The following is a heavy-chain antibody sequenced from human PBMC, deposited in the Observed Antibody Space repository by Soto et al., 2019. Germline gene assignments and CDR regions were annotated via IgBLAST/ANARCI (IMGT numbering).Heavy chain of an antibody. V-gene: IGHV3-23*01. CDR2: ISGSGGST. CDR1: GFTFSSYA. CDR3: AKFGIDGFTIFGVVIPSHFDY. Sequence: GGSLRLSCAASGFTFSSYAMSWVRQAPGKGLEWVSAISGSGGSTYYADSVKGRFTISRDNSKNTLYLQMNSLRAEDTAVYYCAKFGIDGFTIFGVVIPSHFDYWGQGTLVTVSS. J-gene: IGHJ4*02. D-gene: IGHD3-3*01.